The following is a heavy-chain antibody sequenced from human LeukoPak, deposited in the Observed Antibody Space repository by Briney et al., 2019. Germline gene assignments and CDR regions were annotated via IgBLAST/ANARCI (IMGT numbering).Heavy chain of an antibody. V-gene: IGHV4-4*02. CDR1: GGSISGSYW. CDR3: ARGPRGYYGSGSYYKTRFDY. CDR2: IYHSGST. J-gene: IGHJ4*02. Sequence: SETLSLTCGVSGGSISGSYWWSWVRPPPGKGLEWIGEIYHSGSTNYNPSLKSRVTISMDKSKNQFSLNLSSVTAADTAVYYCARGPRGYYGSGSYYKTRFDYWGQGTLVTVSS. D-gene: IGHD3-10*01.